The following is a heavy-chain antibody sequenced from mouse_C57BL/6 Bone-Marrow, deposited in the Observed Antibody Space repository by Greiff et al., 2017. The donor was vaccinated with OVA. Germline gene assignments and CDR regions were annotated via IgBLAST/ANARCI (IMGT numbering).Heavy chain of an antibody. CDR1: GFTFSNYW. CDR2: IRLKSDNYAT. D-gene: IGHD2-5*01. CDR3: TYYSNSYYYAMDY. Sequence: EVKVEESGGGLVQPGGSMKLSCVASGFTFSNYWMNWVRQSPEKGLEWVAQIRLKSDNYATHYAESVKGRFTISRDDSKSSVYLQMNNLRAEDTGIYYCTYYSNSYYYAMDYWGQGTSVTVSS. J-gene: IGHJ4*01. V-gene: IGHV6-3*01.